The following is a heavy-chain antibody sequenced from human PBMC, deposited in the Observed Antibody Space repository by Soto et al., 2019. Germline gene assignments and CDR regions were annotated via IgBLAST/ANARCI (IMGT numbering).Heavy chain of an antibody. CDR2: IYYSGST. CDR3: ARHVLPLGY. J-gene: IGHJ4*02. Sequence: SETLSLTSTVSGGSISSYYWSWIRQPPGKGLEWIGYIYYSGSTNYNPSLKSRVTISVDTSKNQFSLKLSSVTAADTAVYYCARHVLPLGYWGQGTLVTVSS. CDR1: GGSISSYY. V-gene: IGHV4-59*08. D-gene: IGHD2-8*01.